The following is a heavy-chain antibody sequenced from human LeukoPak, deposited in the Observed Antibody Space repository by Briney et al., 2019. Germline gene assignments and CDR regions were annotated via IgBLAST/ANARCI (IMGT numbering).Heavy chain of an antibody. CDR2: INHSGST. CDR1: GGSFSGYY. Sequence: PSETLSLTCAVYGGSFSGYYWSWIRQPPGKGLEWTGEINHSGSTNYNPSLKSRVTISVDTSKNQFSLKLSSVTAADTAVYYCARVGDYVWGSYRRKYYFDYWGQGTLVTVSS. CDR3: ARVGDYVWGSYRRKYYFDY. V-gene: IGHV4-34*01. D-gene: IGHD3-16*02. J-gene: IGHJ4*02.